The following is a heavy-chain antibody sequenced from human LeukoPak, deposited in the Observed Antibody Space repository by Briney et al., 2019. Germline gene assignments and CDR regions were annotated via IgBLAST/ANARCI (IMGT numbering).Heavy chain of an antibody. CDR2: VKSTTEGGTT. CDR1: GFTFDTYA. J-gene: IGHJ4*02. V-gene: IGHV3-15*01. CDR3: TTVIRGSGGGY. D-gene: IGHD3-16*01. Sequence: GGSLRLSCVASGFTFDTYAMSWVRQAPGKGLEWVGRVKSTTEGGTTDYEAPVKGRFTISRDDSQTTLYLQMNSLKTEDTAVYYCTTVIRGSGGGYWGQGTLVTVSS.